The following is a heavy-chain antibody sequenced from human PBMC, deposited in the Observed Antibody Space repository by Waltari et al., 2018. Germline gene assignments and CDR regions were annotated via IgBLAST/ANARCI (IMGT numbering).Heavy chain of an antibody. Sequence: QVQLVESGGGVVQPGRSLRLSCAASGFTFSSYAMHWVRQAPGKGLEWVAVISYDGSNKYYADSVKGRFTISRDNSKNTLYLQMNSLRAEDTAVYYCARGPIVLVDYWGQGTLVTVSS. CDR2: ISYDGSNK. V-gene: IGHV3-30*01. J-gene: IGHJ4*02. CDR1: GFTFSSYA. CDR3: ARGPIVLVDY. D-gene: IGHD3-22*01.